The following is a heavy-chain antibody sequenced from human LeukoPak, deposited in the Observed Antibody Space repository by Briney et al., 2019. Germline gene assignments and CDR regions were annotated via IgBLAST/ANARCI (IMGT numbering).Heavy chain of an antibody. CDR2: IYYSGST. Sequence: PSETLSLTCTVSGGSISSYYWSWIRQPPGKGLEWIGYIYYSGSTNYNPSLKSRVAISVDTSKNQFSLKLSSVTAADTAVYYCARDRGSGWSGYYYGMDVWGQGTTVTVSS. CDR3: ARDRGSGWSGYYYGMDV. J-gene: IGHJ6*02. D-gene: IGHD6-19*01. CDR1: GGSISSYY. V-gene: IGHV4-59*01.